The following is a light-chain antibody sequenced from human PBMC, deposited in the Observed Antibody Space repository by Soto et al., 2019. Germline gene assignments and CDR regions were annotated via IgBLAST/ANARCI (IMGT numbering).Light chain of an antibody. CDR2: SNN. J-gene: IGLJ2*01. CDR1: SSNIGSNT. Sequence: QSGLTQPPSASWTPGQRVTISCSGSSSNIGSNTVNWYQQLPGTAPKLLIYSNNQRPSGVPDRFSGSKSGTSASLAISGLQSEDEADYYCAAWDDSLNGPVFGGGTKLTV. CDR3: AAWDDSLNGPV. V-gene: IGLV1-44*01.